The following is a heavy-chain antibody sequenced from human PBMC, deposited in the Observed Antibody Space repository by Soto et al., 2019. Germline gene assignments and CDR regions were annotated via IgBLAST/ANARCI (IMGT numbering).Heavy chain of an antibody. J-gene: IGHJ5*02. V-gene: IGHV2-26*01. CDR2: IFSNDEK. CDR3: ARIAVGATNWFDP. CDR1: GFSLSNARMG. D-gene: IGHD1-26*01. Sequence: QVTLKESGPVLVKPTETLTLTCTVSGFSLSNARMGVSWIRQPPGKALEWLAHIFSNDEKSYSTSLKSRLTXSXDXXKSQVVLTMTNMDPVDTATYYCARIAVGATNWFDPWGQGTLVTVSS.